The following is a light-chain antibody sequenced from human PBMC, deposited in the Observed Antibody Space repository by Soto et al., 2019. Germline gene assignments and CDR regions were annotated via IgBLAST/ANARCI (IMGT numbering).Light chain of an antibody. CDR2: GAS. CDR3: QHYNKGPR. CDR1: QTINNN. V-gene: IGKV3-15*01. J-gene: IGKJ1*01. Sequence: ETVMTQSPATLSVSPGEGATLSCRASQTINNNLAWNQQKPGQAPRLLIYGASRRATVVPARFRGSGSGTEFTLPISRLQCEDFAVDYCQHYNKGPRFGQGTKV.